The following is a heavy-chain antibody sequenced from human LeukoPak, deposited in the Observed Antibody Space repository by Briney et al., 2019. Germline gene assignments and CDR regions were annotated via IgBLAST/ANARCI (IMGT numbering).Heavy chain of an antibody. Sequence: ASVKVSCKASGYTFTSYDINWVRQATGQGLEWMGWMNPNSGNTGYAQKFQGRVTMTRNTSISTAYMKLSSLRSEDTAVYYCARTQGLSGITMVRGVIVPFDYWGQGTLVTVSS. CDR2: MNPNSGNT. J-gene: IGHJ4*02. CDR1: GYTFTSYD. D-gene: IGHD3-10*01. CDR3: ARTQGLSGITMVRGVIVPFDY. V-gene: IGHV1-8*01.